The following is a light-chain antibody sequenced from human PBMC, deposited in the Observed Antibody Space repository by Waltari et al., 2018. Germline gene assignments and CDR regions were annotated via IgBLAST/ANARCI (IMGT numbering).Light chain of an antibody. CDR2: LAS. Sequence: DIVIIQYTLNMHVNKGEPTTKTCRTNESLLLSNGYNYLDWYLQKQGQSPQLLIFLASNRASGVPDRFSGSGSGTEFTLTISRVEADDVGIYYCMQVFQTPLTFGGGTKVEIK. J-gene: IGKJ4*01. V-gene: IGKV2-28*01. CDR1: ESLLLSNGYNY. CDR3: MQVFQTPLT.